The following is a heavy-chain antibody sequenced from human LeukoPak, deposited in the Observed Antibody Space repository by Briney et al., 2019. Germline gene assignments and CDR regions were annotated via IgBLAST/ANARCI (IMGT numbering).Heavy chain of an antibody. CDR2: IIPIFGTA. CDR3: ARDNRFGEGWFDP. V-gene: IGHV1-69*13. Sequence: SVKVSCKASGGTFSSYAISWVRQAPGQGVEWMGGIIPIFGTANYAQKFQGRVTITADESTSTAYMGLSSLRSEDTAVYYCARDNRFGEGWFDPWGQGTLVTVSS. CDR1: GGTFSSYA. D-gene: IGHD3-10*01. J-gene: IGHJ5*02.